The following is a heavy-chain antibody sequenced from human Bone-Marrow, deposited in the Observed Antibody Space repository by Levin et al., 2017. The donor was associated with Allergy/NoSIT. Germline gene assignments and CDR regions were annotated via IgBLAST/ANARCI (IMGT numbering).Heavy chain of an antibody. D-gene: IGHD2-21*02. CDR2: IYSTASS. CDR1: GVSINNYF. Sequence: PSETLSLTCNVSGVSINNYFWSWMRQPPGKGLEWIGYIYSTASSSYNPSLKNRVTMSIETSKNQVSLKFRSVTAADTAGYSCAGAGDWERSDWYGTKDYAMEFWGQGTTVTVSS. V-gene: IGHV4-59*01. CDR3: AGAGDWERSDWYGTKDYAMEF. J-gene: IGHJ6*02.